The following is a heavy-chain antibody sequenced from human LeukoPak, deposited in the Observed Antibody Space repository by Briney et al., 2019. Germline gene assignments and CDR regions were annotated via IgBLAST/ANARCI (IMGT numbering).Heavy chain of an antibody. CDR1: GFTFDDYA. Sequence: GGSLRLSCAASGFTFDDYAMHWVRQAPGKGLEWVSGISWNSGSIGYADSVKGRFTISRDNAKNSLYLQMNSLRAEDTALYYCAKDIFTMVRGVFDYRGQGTLVTVSS. CDR2: ISWNSGSI. J-gene: IGHJ4*02. CDR3: AKDIFTMVRGVFDY. V-gene: IGHV3-9*01. D-gene: IGHD3-10*01.